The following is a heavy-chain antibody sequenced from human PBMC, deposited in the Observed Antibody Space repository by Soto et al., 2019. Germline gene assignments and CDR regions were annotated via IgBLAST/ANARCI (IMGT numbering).Heavy chain of an antibody. J-gene: IGHJ4*02. Sequence: EVQVVESGGGLVKPGGSLRLSCAASGFTFSSSDMNWVRQAPGKGLEWVSSIDAGTRHVYYAESVRGRFTISRDDAKNSLYLQMTSQMVKYTAFYYCARRTVATCHLLALWGEGTVVSVS. CDR1: GFTFSSSD. CDR3: ARRTVATCHLLAL. CDR2: IDAGTRHV. D-gene: IGHD4-17*01. V-gene: IGHV3-21*06.